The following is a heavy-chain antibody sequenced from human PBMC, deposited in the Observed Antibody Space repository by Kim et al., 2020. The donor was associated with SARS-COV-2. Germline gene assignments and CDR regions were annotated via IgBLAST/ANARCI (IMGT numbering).Heavy chain of an antibody. D-gene: IGHD2-2*01. CDR1: GFTFTSYA. CDR2: ISYDGSNK. CDR3: ARDRIRYCSSTSCYGRFVY. V-gene: IGHV3-30*04. J-gene: IGHJ4*02. Sequence: GSLRLSCAASGFTFTSYAMHWVRQAPGKGLEWVAVISYDGSNKYYADSVKGRFTISRDNSKNTLYLQMNSLRAEDTAVYYCARDRIRYCSSTSCYGRFVYWGQGTLVTVSS.